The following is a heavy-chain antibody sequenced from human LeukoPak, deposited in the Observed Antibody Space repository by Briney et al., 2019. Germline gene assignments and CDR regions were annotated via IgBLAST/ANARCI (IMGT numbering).Heavy chain of an antibody. CDR3: ARWEESDAFDI. J-gene: IGHJ3*02. Sequence: SETLSLTCTVSGGSIRRSNYYWGWIRQPPGKGLEWIGSIYYSGSTNYNPSLKSRVTISVDTSKNQFSLKLSSVTAADTAMYYCARWEESDAFDIWGQGTVVTVSS. V-gene: IGHV4-39*01. CDR2: IYYSGST. D-gene: IGHD1-26*01. CDR1: GGSIRRSNYY.